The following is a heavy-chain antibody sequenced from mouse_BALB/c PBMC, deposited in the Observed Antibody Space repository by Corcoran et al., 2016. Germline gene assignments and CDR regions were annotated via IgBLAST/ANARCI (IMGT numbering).Heavy chain of an antibody. CDR1: GVNIKNND. D-gene: IGHD4-1*02. Sequence: EVQLQQAGAELVKTGAAVKLSCTASGVNIKNNDRNGVKQRPEQGLEWIGRIDPANGNTEYDQKCQGKATITADTSSNTAYLQLSSLTSEDTAGYYCANWDWYFDVWGAGTTVTVSS. V-gene: IGHV14-3*02. CDR2: IDPANGNT. CDR3: ANWDWYFDV. J-gene: IGHJ1*01.